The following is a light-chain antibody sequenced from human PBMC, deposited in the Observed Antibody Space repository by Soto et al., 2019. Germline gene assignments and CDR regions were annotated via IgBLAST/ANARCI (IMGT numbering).Light chain of an antibody. CDR3: LHYKDWPRWT. Sequence: EIVMTQSPATLSVSPGERVTLSCRASQSVSNNLAWYQQQPGQAPRLLIYGASTTATGIPARFSGSGSGTEFTITISSLQSEDFAVYYCLHYKDWPRWTFGQGTTVDIK. V-gene: IGKV3-15*01. CDR1: QSVSNN. J-gene: IGKJ1*01. CDR2: GAS.